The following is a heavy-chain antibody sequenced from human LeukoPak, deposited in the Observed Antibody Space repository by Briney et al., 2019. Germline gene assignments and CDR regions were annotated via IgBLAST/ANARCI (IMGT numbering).Heavy chain of an antibody. J-gene: IGHJ4*02. V-gene: IGHV4-4*02. CDR1: GGSISSSNW. Sequence: SETLSLTCAVSGGSISSSNWWSWVRRPPGKGLEWIGEIYHSGSTNYNPSLKSRVTISVDKSKNQFSLKLSSVPAWDTAVYYCARVLWGSYRFFDYWGQGTLGTVSS. CDR2: IYHSGST. D-gene: IGHD3-16*02. CDR3: ARVLWGSYRFFDY.